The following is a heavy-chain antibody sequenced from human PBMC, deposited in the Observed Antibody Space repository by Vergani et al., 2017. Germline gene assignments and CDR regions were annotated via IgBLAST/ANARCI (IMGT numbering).Heavy chain of an antibody. CDR3: AKDEPYAEGYYDSSGTQEEY. J-gene: IGHJ4*02. D-gene: IGHD3-22*01. CDR1: GFTFSSYG. Sequence: QVQLVESGGGVVQPGGSLRLSCAASGFTFSSYGMHWVRQAPGKGLEWVAFIRYDGSNKYYADSVKGRFTISRDNSKNTLYLQMNSLRAEDTAVYYCAKDEPYAEGYYDSSGTQEEYWGQGTLVTVSS. CDR2: IRYDGSNK. V-gene: IGHV3-30*02.